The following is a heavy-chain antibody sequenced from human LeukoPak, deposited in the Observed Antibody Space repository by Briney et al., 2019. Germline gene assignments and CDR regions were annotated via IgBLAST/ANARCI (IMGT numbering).Heavy chain of an antibody. CDR1: SHTFNNAW. CDR2: IKTKTDGGTT. CDR3: ATSTGYSRGRFDLDD. V-gene: IGHV3-15*07. Sequence: GGSLRLSCSACSHTFNNAWMHWVRQAPGKGLECIGRIKTKTDGGTTDYAAPVKGRFTISRDDSKNTLYLQMNSLKTEATAVYSCATSTGYSRGRFDLDDWGQGTLVIVSS. J-gene: IGHJ4*02. D-gene: IGHD6-13*01.